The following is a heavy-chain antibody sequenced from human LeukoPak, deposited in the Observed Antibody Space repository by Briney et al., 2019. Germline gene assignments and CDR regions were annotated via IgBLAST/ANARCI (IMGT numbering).Heavy chain of an antibody. Sequence: KPSETLSLTCSVSGGSISSISYYWGWIRQPPGKGLEWISSIYYSGSTYYNPSLKSRVTISVDTSKNQFSLKLSSATAADTAVYYCARGSSGYYYEDAFDIWGQGTMVTVSS. D-gene: IGHD3-22*01. CDR3: ARGSSGYYYEDAFDI. J-gene: IGHJ3*02. CDR2: IYYSGST. CDR1: GGSISSISYY. V-gene: IGHV4-39*07.